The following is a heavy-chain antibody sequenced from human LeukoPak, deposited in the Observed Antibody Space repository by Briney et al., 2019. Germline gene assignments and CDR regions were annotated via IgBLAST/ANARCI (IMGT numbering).Heavy chain of an antibody. D-gene: IGHD3-16*02. V-gene: IGHV4-61*01. CDR1: GGSISSSSYY. CDR2: IYYSGSI. J-gene: IGHJ4*02. Sequence: PSETLSLTCTVSGGSISSSSYYWSWIRQSPGKGLEWIGNIYYSGSINYNPSLKSRVTISVDTSKNQFSLILSSVTAADTAVYYCGVVRGSYRPSQYYFDYWGQGTLVTVSS. CDR3: GVVRGSYRPSQYYFDY.